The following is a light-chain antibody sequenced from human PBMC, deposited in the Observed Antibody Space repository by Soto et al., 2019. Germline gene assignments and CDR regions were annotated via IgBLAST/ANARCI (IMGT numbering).Light chain of an antibody. J-gene: IGKJ4*01. Sequence: EIVLTQSPATLSLSPGEGATLSCRASQSVSYYLAWYQQKPGQAPRLLIYDASNRAAGIPARFTGSGSGTNVTLTISSLEPEDFAVYYCQQRRSWPITFGGGTKVDIK. CDR2: DAS. V-gene: IGKV3-11*01. CDR1: QSVSYY. CDR3: QQRRSWPIT.